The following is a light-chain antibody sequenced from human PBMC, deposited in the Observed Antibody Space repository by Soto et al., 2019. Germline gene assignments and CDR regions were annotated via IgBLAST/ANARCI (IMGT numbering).Light chain of an antibody. V-gene: IGKV3-20*01. CDR3: QQYGSSPRT. J-gene: IGKJ1*01. CDR2: GAS. Sequence: EIVLTQSPGTLSLSPGERATLSCRASQSVSSSYLAWYQQKPGQAPRLLIYGASSRATGIPDRFSGSGSGTDFTLTSSRLEPEDFEVYYCQQYGSSPRTFGQGTKVELK. CDR1: QSVSSSY.